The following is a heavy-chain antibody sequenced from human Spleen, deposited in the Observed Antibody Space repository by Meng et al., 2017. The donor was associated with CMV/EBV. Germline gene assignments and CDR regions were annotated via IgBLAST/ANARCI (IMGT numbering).Heavy chain of an antibody. CDR2: IYYSGST. V-gene: IGHV4-39*01. Sequence: VSGGSISSSSSYWGWIRQPPGKGLEWIGSIYYSGSTYYNPSLKSRVTISADTSKNQFSLKLSSVTAADTAVYYCARGRWLQLGYFDYWGQGTLVTVSS. J-gene: IGHJ4*02. CDR1: GGSISSSSSY. CDR3: ARGRWLQLGYFDY. D-gene: IGHD5-24*01.